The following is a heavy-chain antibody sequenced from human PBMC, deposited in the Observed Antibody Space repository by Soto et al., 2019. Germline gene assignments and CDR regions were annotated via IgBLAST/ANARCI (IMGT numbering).Heavy chain of an antibody. CDR2: ISSSSSTI. Sequence: GGSLRLSCAASGCTFSSYSMNWVRQAPGKGLEWVSYISSSSSTIYYADSVKGRFTISRDNAKNSLYLQMNSLRAEDTAVYYCARDQEYYYGSGSSYSDAFDIWGQGTMVTVSS. CDR1: GCTFSSYS. V-gene: IGHV3-48*01. J-gene: IGHJ3*02. CDR3: ARDQEYYYGSGSSYSDAFDI. D-gene: IGHD3-10*01.